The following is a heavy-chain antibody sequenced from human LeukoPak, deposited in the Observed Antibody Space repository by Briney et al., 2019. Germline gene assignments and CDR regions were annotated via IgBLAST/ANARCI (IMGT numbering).Heavy chain of an antibody. Sequence: ASVKVSCKASGHTFTSYAMNWVRQAPGQGLEWMGWINPNSGGTNYAQKFQGRVTMTRDTSISTAYMELSRLRSDDTAVYYCARGSGRDYGDYLSIYWGQGTLVTVSS. V-gene: IGHV1-2*02. CDR3: ARGSGRDYGDYLSIY. CDR1: GHTFTSYA. CDR2: INPNSGGT. J-gene: IGHJ4*02. D-gene: IGHD4-17*01.